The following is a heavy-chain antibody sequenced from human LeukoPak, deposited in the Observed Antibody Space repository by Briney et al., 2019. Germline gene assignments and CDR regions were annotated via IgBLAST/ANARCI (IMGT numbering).Heavy chain of an antibody. J-gene: IGHJ5*02. Sequence: VGSLRLSCAASGFTFSSFAMTWVRQAPGKGLEWVSSITGSHGRSYNTDSVKGRFTISRDNSQNTLYLQMNNLRAEDTAVYYCAKARNGDYVGAFAPWGQGTLVTVSS. CDR1: GFTFSSFA. V-gene: IGHV3-23*01. CDR2: ITGSHGRS. D-gene: IGHD3-16*01. CDR3: AKARNGDYVGAFAP.